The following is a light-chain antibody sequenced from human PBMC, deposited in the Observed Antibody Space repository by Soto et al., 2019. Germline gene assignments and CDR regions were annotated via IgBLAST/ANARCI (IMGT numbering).Light chain of an antibody. CDR3: QQHKSYPLT. J-gene: IGKJ4*01. CDR1: QSISIW. Sequence: DIQITQSPSTLSASVGDRVTITCRTSQSISIWLSLYQLRPGKAPKLLISDASNLKSGVPSRFSGSGSGTEFTLTISSLQPDDFASYYCQQHKSYPLTFGGGTKVDIK. V-gene: IGKV1-5*01. CDR2: DAS.